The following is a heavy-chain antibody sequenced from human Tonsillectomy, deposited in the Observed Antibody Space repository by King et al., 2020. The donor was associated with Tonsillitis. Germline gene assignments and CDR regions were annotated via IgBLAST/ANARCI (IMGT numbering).Heavy chain of an antibody. J-gene: IGHJ4*02. V-gene: IGHV3-64D*06. CDR3: VKGRGRYTDYPRFDY. CDR1: GFIFSNYA. CDR2: ISSKGGTT. Sequence: DVQLVESGGGLVRPGESLRLSCSASGFIFSNYAMHWVRQAPGKGLEIVSGISSKGGTTYYAASVKARFTISRDDSKNTLYLQMSSLRTDETAVYYCVKGRGRYTDYPRFDYWGQGTLVTVSS. D-gene: IGHD3-16*01.